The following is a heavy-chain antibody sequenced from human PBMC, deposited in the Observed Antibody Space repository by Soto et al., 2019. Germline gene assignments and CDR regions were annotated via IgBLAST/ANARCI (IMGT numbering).Heavy chain of an antibody. CDR1: GFTFSSYS. Sequence: GGSLRLSCAASGFTFSSYSMNWVRQAPGKGLEWVSSISSSSSYIYYADSVKGRFTISRDNAKNSLYLQMNSLRAEGTAVYYCARDEGIVVVPAAITDVWGQGTTVTVSS. V-gene: IGHV3-21*01. D-gene: IGHD2-2*01. CDR2: ISSSSSYI. J-gene: IGHJ6*02. CDR3: ARDEGIVVVPAAITDV.